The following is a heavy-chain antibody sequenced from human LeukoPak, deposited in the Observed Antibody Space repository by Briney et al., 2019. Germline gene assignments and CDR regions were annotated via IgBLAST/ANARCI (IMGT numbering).Heavy chain of an antibody. CDR3: ARARGSYYYYGMDV. D-gene: IGHD1-26*01. V-gene: IGHV3-13*01. CDR2: IGTAGDT. CDR1: GFTFSSYD. J-gene: IGHJ6*02. Sequence: GGSLRLSCAASGFTFSSYDMRWVRQATGKGLEWVSAIGTAGDTYYPGSVKGRFTISRENAKNSLYLQMNSLRAGDTAVYYCARARGSYYYYGMDVWGQGTTVTVSS.